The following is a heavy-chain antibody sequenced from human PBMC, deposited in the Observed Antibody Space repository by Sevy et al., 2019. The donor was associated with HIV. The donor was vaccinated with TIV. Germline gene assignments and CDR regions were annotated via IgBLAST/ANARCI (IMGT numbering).Heavy chain of an antibody. D-gene: IGHD3-22*01. CDR1: GFTFSRYW. Sequence: GGSLRLSCAASGFTFSRYWMTWVRQAPGKGLEWEANIKQDESEKYYVDAVKGRFTISRDNAKNSMYLQMNSLRADDTAVYYCARGEQVTMLVLFGGLYFDSWGQGTLVTVSS. V-gene: IGHV3-7*01. CDR3: ARGEQVTMLVLFGGLYFDS. J-gene: IGHJ4*02. CDR2: IKQDESEK.